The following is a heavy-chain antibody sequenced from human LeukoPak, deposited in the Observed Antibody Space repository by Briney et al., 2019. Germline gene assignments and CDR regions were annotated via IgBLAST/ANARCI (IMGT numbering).Heavy chain of an antibody. CDR3: ARDRKAAQKLFDN. CDR2: IYPGDSET. Sequence: ESLQISCEASGYTFTKYWIGWVRQMPRKGLEWMGIIYPGDSETNYSPSFQGQVSISADKYINTVYLQWSSLKASDTAMYYCARDRKAAQKLFDNWGQGTLVSVCS. V-gene: IGHV5-51*01. D-gene: IGHD6-6*01. J-gene: IGHJ4*02. CDR1: GYTFTKYW.